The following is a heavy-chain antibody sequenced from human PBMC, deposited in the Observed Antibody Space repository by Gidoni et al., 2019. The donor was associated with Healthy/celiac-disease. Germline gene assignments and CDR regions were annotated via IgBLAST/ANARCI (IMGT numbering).Heavy chain of an antibody. V-gene: IGHV1-3*01. CDR3: ARGDYDFWSGYNYYYYYGMDV. J-gene: IGHJ6*02. Sequence: QVQLVQSGAEVKKPGASVKVSCKASGYTFTSYAMHWVRQAPGQRLEWMGWINAGNGNTKYSQKFQGRVTITRDTYASTAYMELSSLRSEDTAVYYCARGDYDFWSGYNYYYYYGMDVWGQGTTVTVSS. CDR1: GYTFTSYA. D-gene: IGHD3-3*01. CDR2: INAGNGNT.